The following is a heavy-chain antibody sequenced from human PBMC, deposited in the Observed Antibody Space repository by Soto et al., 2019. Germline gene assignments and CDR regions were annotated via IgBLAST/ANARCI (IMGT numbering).Heavy chain of an antibody. J-gene: IGHJ6*02. CDR2: TYYRSKWYN. Sequence: SQTLSLTCAISGDSVSSNSAAWNWIRQSPSRGLEWLGRTYYRSKWYNDYAVSVKSRITINPDTSKNQFSLQLNSVTPEDTAVYYCARDCPAEGIAVAGWGMDVWGQGTTVTVSS. V-gene: IGHV6-1*01. CDR1: GDSVSSNSAA. D-gene: IGHD6-19*01. CDR3: ARDCPAEGIAVAGWGMDV.